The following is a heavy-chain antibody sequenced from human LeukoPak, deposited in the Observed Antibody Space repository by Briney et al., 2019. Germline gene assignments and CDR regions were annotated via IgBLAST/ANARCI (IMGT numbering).Heavy chain of an antibody. CDR3: ARELLVGATRGAFDI. CDR2: ISAYSGNT. J-gene: IGHJ3*02. Sequence: GASVKVSCKASGYTFTSYGISWVRQAPGQGLEWMGWISAYSGNTNYAQKLQGRVTMTTDTSTSTAYMELRSLRSDDTAVYYCARELLVGATRGAFDIWGQGTMVTVSS. CDR1: GYTFTSYG. V-gene: IGHV1-18*01. D-gene: IGHD1-26*01.